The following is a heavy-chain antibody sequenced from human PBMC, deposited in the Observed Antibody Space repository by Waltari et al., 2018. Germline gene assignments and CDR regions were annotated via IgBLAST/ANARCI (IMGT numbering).Heavy chain of an antibody. V-gene: IGHV3-21*01. CDR3: ARDPGSIVVVPAAYPFDY. Sequence: EVQLVESGGGLVKPGGSLRLSCAASGFTFSSYSMNWVRQAPGKGLEWVSAISSSSSDIYYADSVKGRFTISRDNAKNSLYLQMNSLRAEDTAVYYCARDPGSIVVVPAAYPFDYWGQGTLVTVSS. CDR1: GFTFSSYS. D-gene: IGHD2-2*01. CDR2: ISSSSSDI. J-gene: IGHJ4*02.